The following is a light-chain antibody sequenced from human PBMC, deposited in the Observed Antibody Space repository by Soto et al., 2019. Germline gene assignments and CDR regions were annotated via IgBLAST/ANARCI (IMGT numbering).Light chain of an antibody. Sequence: QSVLTQPPSVSASPGQKVTISCSGSSSNSGNNYVSWYQQLPGKAPKLLIYDNNKRPSGIPDRFSGSKSGTSATLGITGLQTGDEADYYCGTWDSSLSAGVFGTGTKVTVL. CDR1: SSNSGNNY. J-gene: IGLJ1*01. CDR3: GTWDSSLSAGV. CDR2: DNN. V-gene: IGLV1-51*01.